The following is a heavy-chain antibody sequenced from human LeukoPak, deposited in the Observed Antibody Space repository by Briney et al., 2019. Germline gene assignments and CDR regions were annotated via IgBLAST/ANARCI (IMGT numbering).Heavy chain of an antibody. Sequence: GGSLRLSCAASGFTFSSYEMNWVRQAPGKGLEWVSYISSSGSTIYYADSVKGRFTISRDNAKNSLYLQMNSLRAEDTAVYYCARAIGESSGWYRRYYYYYMDVWGKGTTVTISS. CDR2: ISSSGSTI. J-gene: IGHJ6*03. V-gene: IGHV3-48*03. CDR3: ARAIGESSGWYRRYYYYYMDV. CDR1: GFTFSSYE. D-gene: IGHD6-19*01.